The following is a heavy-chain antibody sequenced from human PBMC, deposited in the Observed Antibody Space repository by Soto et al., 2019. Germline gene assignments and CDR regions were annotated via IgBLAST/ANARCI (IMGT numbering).Heavy chain of an antibody. CDR1: GFTFTTYG. D-gene: IGHD3-10*01. J-gene: IGHJ6*02. CDR2: LWYDGRRE. V-gene: IGHV3-33*01. CDR3: ARDPYRLGVTTSNMDV. Sequence: PGGSLRLSCATSGFTFTTYGMHWVRQAPGSGLEWVAVLWYDGRREYYADSVKGRFTISRDNSKNTLYLQMDSLRAEDTAVYYCARDPYRLGVTTSNMDVWGQGTTVTVSS.